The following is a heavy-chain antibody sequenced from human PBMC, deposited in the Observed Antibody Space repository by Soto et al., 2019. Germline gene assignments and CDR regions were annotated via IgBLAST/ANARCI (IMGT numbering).Heavy chain of an antibody. CDR2: ISGTGDST. CDR1: GFTFSSYA. V-gene: IGHV3-23*01. J-gene: IGHJ4*02. CDR3: AKDRDSSGYYYRNY. D-gene: IGHD3-22*01. Sequence: EVQLLESGGGLVQPGGSLRLSCAASGFTFSSYAMSWVRQAPGKGLEWVSAISGTGDSTYYADSVKGRFTISRDNSKNTLYLQINSLRAEDTPVYYCAKDRDSSGYYYRNYWGQGTLVTVSS.